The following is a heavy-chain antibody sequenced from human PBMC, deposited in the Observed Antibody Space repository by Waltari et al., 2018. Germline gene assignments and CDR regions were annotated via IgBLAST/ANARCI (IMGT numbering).Heavy chain of an antibody. Sequence: EVQLVESGGGWIQPGGSLRLSFDVPGFPVGNNYSGWVRQAPGKVLEWVSVIYSGGDTYDADAVRGRFTISRDNSKNTLYLQMNSLRVEDTALYYCATWTGGSLGAFDNWGQGTMVTVSS. CDR3: ATWTGGSLGAFDN. CDR2: IYSGGDT. J-gene: IGHJ3*02. CDR1: GFPVGNNY. D-gene: IGHD7-27*01. V-gene: IGHV3-53*01.